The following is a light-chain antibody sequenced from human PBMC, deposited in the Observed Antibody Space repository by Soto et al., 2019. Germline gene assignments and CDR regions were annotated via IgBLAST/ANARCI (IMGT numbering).Light chain of an antibody. CDR1: QSFSSSY. Sequence: EIVLTQSPGTLSLSPGERATLSCRAIQSFSSSYLAWYQQKPGQAPRLLIYGASSRATGIPDRFSGSGSGTDFTLTISRLEPEDFAVYYCQQYGSSSWTFGQGTKV. J-gene: IGKJ1*01. V-gene: IGKV3-20*01. CDR2: GAS. CDR3: QQYGSSSWT.